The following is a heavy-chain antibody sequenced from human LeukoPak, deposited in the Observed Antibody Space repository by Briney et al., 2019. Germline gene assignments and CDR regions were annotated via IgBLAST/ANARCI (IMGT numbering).Heavy chain of an antibody. CDR1: GFTFSSYG. Sequence: PGGSLRLSCAASGFTFSSYGMSWARQAPGKGLEWVSAISGSGGSTYYADSVKGRFTVSRDNSKNTLYVQMKSLRAEDTAVYYCAKDFVVVPGNVNYFDYWGQGTLVTVSS. CDR2: ISGSGGST. V-gene: IGHV3-23*01. D-gene: IGHD2-21*02. J-gene: IGHJ4*02. CDR3: AKDFVVVPGNVNYFDY.